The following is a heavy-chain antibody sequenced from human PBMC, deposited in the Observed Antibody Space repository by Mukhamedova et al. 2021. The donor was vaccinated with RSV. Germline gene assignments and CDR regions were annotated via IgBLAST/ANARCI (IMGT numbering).Heavy chain of an antibody. J-gene: IGHJ3*01. CDR3: ARDDGYDSRAFDF. CDR2: ISSSSSYI. V-gene: IGHV3-21*01. D-gene: IGHD2-21*02. Sequence: NWVRQAPGKGLEWVASISSSSSYIYYADSVMGRFTISRDNAKNSLSLQMNSLRAEDTAVYYCARDDGYDSRAFDFWGQGTMVTVS.